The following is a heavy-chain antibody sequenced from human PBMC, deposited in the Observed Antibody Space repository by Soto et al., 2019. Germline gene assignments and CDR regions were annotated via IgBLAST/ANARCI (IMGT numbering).Heavy chain of an antibody. CDR1: GGSISNVNDC. D-gene: IGHD3-10*01. CDR2: IYSGGSI. CDR3: ARVSGIYYYGMDV. J-gene: IGHJ6*02. Sequence: PSETLSLTCIVSGGSISNVNDCWSWIRQRPDNGLEWIGHIYSGGSIYNNPSLTSRVTISVDTSKNQVSLKLSSVTAADTAVYYCARVSGIYYYGMDVWGQGTTVTVSS. V-gene: IGHV4-30-4*01.